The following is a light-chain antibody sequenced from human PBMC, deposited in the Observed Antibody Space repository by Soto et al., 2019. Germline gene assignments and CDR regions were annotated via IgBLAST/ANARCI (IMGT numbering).Light chain of an antibody. CDR1: QSIGSW. V-gene: IGKV1-5*01. J-gene: IGKJ1*01. CDR3: QQYNSYPST. CDR2: DAS. Sequence: DIQMTQSPSTLSASVGDRVTITCRASQSIGSWLAWYQQKPGKAPKLLIYDASSLESGVPSRFSGSGSGTEFTLTISSLQPDDFATYYCQQYNSYPSTFGQGTKVEIK.